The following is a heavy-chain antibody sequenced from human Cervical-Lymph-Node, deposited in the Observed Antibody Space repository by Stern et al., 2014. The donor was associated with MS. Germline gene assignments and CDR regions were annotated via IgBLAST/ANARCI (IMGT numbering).Heavy chain of an antibody. D-gene: IGHD1-26*01. Sequence: QVQLVQSGAEVKKPGSSVKVSCKVSGGTFSSYSLNWVRQAPGQGLEWMGGIIPIFSTTNYEKKFQGKVTISADGSTSTAYMEVNNLTSEDTAVYSCAREGIPGAGGPFDNWGQGTLVIVSS. V-gene: IGHV1-69*01. J-gene: IGHJ4*02. CDR1: GGTFSSYS. CDR3: AREGIPGAGGPFDN. CDR2: IIPIFSTT.